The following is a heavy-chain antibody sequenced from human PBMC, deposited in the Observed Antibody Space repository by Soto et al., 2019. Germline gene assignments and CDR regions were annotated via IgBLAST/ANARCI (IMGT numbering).Heavy chain of an antibody. CDR2: INPNSGGT. CDR3: ARGSSSSHYYFDY. D-gene: IGHD6-6*01. Sequence: ASVKVSCKASGYTFTGYYMHWVRQAPGQGLEWMGWINPNSGGTNYAQKFQGWVTMTRDTSISTVYMELSRLRSDDTAVYYCARGSSSSHYYFDYWGQGTLVTVS. V-gene: IGHV1-2*04. CDR1: GYTFTGYY. J-gene: IGHJ4*02.